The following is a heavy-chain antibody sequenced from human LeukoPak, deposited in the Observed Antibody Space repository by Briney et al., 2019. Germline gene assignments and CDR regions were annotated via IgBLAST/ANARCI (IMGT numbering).Heavy chain of an antibody. V-gene: IGHV3-33*01. J-gene: IGHJ4*02. Sequence: PGGSLRLSCAASGFTLSAHGMHWVRQAPGKGLEWLAVIWYDGNTKYYSDSVKGRFTISRDSSKNTLYLEMNSLKTEDTAVYYCIRGTASGRYFEYWGQGTLVTVSS. CDR1: GFTLSAHG. CDR2: IWYDGNTK. D-gene: IGHD1-26*01. CDR3: IRGTASGRYFEY.